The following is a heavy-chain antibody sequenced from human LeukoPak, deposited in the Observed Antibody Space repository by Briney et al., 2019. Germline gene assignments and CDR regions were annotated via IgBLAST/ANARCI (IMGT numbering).Heavy chain of an antibody. Sequence: PGGSLRLSCAASGFTFRTYGMHWVRQAPGKGLEWVAVIWQDGSNKDYADFVKGRFTISRDNSKNTLYLQMNSLRGEDAAVYYCARGSPYYFDYWGQGTPVTVSS. D-gene: IGHD3-10*01. CDR1: GFTFRTYG. V-gene: IGHV3-33*01. J-gene: IGHJ4*02. CDR3: ARGSPYYFDY. CDR2: IWQDGSNK.